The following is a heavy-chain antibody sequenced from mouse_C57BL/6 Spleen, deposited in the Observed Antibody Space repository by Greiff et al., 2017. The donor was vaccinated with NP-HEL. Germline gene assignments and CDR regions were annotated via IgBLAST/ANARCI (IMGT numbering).Heavy chain of an antibody. Sequence: VQLQESGPELVKPGASVKISCKASGYAFSSSWMNWVKQRPGKGLEWIGRIYPGDGDTNYNGKFKGKATLTADKSSSTAYMQLSSLTSEDYAVYFCARSSNYDAMDYWGQGTSVTVSS. V-gene: IGHV1-82*01. J-gene: IGHJ4*01. CDR3: ARSSNYDAMDY. D-gene: IGHD2-5*01. CDR2: IYPGDGDT. CDR1: GYAFSSSW.